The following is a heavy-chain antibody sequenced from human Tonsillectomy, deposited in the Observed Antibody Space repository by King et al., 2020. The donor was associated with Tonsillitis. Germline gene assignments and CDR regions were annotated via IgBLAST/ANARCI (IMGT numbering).Heavy chain of an antibody. Sequence: VQLQESGPGLVKPSQTLSRTCTVSGGSISSGFYYWSWIRQHPGKGLEWIGYIYYGGSTYYNPSLLSRVTISVDTSKNQFSLKLTSVTAADTAVYYCARSMVRGVSPFGYWGQGVLVSVSS. CDR3: ARSMVRGVSPFGY. V-gene: IGHV4-31*03. J-gene: IGHJ4*02. CDR1: GGSISSGFYY. CDR2: IYYGGST. D-gene: IGHD3-10*01.